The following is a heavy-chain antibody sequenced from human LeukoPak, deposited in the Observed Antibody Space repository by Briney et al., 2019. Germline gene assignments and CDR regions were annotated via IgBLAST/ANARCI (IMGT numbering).Heavy chain of an antibody. CDR1: GFTFDDYS. V-gene: IGHV3-20*04. Sequence: RPGWSLRLSCAASGFTFDDYSMSWVRPAPGKGLEWVSGINWNGGRTCDADSVKGRFTISRDNTKKSLYLQMNSLRDEDTALYYCARDQYYYDSSGYYREYFQHGGQGTLVTVSS. J-gene: IGHJ1*01. CDR2: INWNGGRT. CDR3: ARDQYYYDSSGYYREYFQH. D-gene: IGHD3-22*01.